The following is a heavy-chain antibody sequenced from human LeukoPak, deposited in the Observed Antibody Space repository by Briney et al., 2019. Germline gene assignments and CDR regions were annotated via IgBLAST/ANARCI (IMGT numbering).Heavy chain of an antibody. CDR1: GIIFSDYA. Sequence: GGSLRLSCAASGIIFSDYAMSWVRQAPGKGLEWVSGISGSGGNIYYADSVKGRFTISRDNSKDTLYLQMNGPRAEDTAVYYCAKGGRRTAAGTLGYYHHYYYMDVWGKGTTVTVSS. J-gene: IGHJ6*03. V-gene: IGHV3-23*01. D-gene: IGHD6-13*01. CDR2: ISGSGGNI. CDR3: AKGGRRTAAGTLGYYHHYYYMDV.